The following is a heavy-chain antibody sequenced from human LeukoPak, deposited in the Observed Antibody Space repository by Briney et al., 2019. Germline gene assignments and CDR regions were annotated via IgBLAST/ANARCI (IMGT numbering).Heavy chain of an antibody. Sequence: PGGSLRRSGAASGFTCSSYWMSWVRQAPGKGLEWVANIKQDGSEKYYVDSVKGRFTISRDNAKNSLYLQMNSLRAEDTAVYYCARESSGHDLWGQGTLVTVSS. CDR1: GFTCSSYW. CDR2: IKQDGSEK. V-gene: IGHV3-7*01. CDR3: ARESSGHDL. J-gene: IGHJ4*02. D-gene: IGHD6-19*01.